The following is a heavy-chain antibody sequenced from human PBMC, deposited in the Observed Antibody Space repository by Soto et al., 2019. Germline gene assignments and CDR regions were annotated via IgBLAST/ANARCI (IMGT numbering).Heavy chain of an antibody. V-gene: IGHV3-21*01. J-gene: IGHJ6*02. D-gene: IGHD2-2*02. Sequence: GGSLRLSCAASGFTYTRYSMNWVRQAPGKGLEWVSSISSTTNYIYYADSVKGRFTISRDNAKNSLYLQMNSLRAEDTAVYYCARDATIVVVPAAIRGDYYYYGMDVWGQGTTVTVSS. CDR1: GFTYTRYS. CDR2: ISSTTNYI. CDR3: ARDATIVVVPAAIRGDYYYYGMDV.